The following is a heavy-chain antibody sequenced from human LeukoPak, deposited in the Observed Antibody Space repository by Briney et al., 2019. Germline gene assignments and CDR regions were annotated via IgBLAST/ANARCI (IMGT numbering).Heavy chain of an antibody. CDR2: TYYRSKWYN. D-gene: IGHD1-7*01. CDR1: GDSVSSNSAA. V-gene: IGHV6-1*01. Sequence: TLSLTCAISGDSVSSNSAAWNWIRQSPSRGLEWLGRTYYRSKWYNDYAVSVKSRITINPDTSKNQFSLQLNSVTPEDTAVYYCARDRATFVLGFAFEKPKLYYGMDVWGQGTTVTVSS. J-gene: IGHJ6*02. CDR3: ARDRATFVLGFAFEKPKLYYGMDV.